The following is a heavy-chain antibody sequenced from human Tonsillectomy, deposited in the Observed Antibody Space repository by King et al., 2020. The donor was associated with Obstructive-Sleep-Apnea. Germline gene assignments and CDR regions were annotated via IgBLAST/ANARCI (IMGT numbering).Heavy chain of an antibody. V-gene: IGHV3-49*03. Sequence: VQLVESGGGLVQPGRSLRLSCTASGFSFADYAMSWFRLAPGKGLEWVGFIRDQSYGGTTQYAASVKGRFSISRDDSKSITYLHMDSLKTEDTAVYYCSRGAQYYGSGTSDYWGQGTLVSVSS. J-gene: IGHJ4*02. CDR3: SRGAQYYGSGTSDY. D-gene: IGHD3-10*01. CDR1: GFSFADYA. CDR2: IRDQSYGGTT.